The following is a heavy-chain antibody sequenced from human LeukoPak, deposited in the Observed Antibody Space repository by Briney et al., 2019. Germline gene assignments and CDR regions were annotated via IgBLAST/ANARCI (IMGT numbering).Heavy chain of an antibody. CDR1: GGTFSSYA. CDR3: ARASLRLGEFDY. D-gene: IGHD3-16*01. Sequence: SVKVSCKASGGTFSSYAISWVRQAPGQGLEWMGRIIPILGIANYAQKFQGRVTITADKSTSTAYMELSSLRSDDTAVYYCARASLRLGEFDYWGQGTLVTVSS. J-gene: IGHJ4*02. CDR2: IIPILGIA. V-gene: IGHV1-69*04.